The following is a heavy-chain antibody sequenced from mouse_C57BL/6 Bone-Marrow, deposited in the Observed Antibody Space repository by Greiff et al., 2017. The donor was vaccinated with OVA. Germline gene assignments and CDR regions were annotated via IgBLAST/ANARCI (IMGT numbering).Heavy chain of an antibody. CDR1: GYTFTSYG. V-gene: IGHV1-81*01. J-gene: IGHJ4*01. CDR2: IYPRSGNT. Sequence: VHLVESGAELARPGASVKLSCKASGYTFTSYGISWVKQRTGQGLEWIGEIYPRSGNTYYNEKFKGKATLTADKSSSTAYMELRSLTSEDSAVYFCARRAYYSNPYAMDYWGQGTSVTVSS. CDR3: ARRAYYSNPYAMDY. D-gene: IGHD2-5*01.